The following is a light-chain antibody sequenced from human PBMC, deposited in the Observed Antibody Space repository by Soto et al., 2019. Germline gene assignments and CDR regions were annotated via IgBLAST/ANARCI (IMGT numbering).Light chain of an antibody. Sequence: DIQMTQSPSTLSASVGDRVTITCRASQSISSWLAWYQQKPGKAPKLLIYKASNLESGVPSRFSGSGSGTEFTLTICSLQPDDFATYHCQQYNSYPTFGQGTRLEIK. J-gene: IGKJ5*01. CDR2: KAS. CDR1: QSISSW. CDR3: QQYNSYPT. V-gene: IGKV1-5*03.